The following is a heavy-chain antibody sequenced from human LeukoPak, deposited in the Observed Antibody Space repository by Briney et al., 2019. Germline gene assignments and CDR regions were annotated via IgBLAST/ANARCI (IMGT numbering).Heavy chain of an antibody. CDR3: AKSRTGSTSCYGS. CDR2: LSYDGSNR. J-gene: IGHJ5*02. V-gene: IGHV3-30*18. Sequence: GRSLRLSCATSGFTFSASGVHWVRQAPGKGLEWVAMLSYDGSNRYTADAVKGRFTISRDNSKNTLFLQMNSLRPEDTAVYYCAKSRTGSTSCYGSWGQGTLVTVTS. CDR1: GFTFSASG. D-gene: IGHD2-2*01.